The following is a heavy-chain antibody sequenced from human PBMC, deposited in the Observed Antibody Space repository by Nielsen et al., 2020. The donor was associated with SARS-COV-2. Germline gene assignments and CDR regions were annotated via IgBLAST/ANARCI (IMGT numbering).Heavy chain of an antibody. D-gene: IGHD5-24*01. Sequence: GGSLRLSCAASGLTFSSYSMNWVRQAPGKGLEWVSSISSSSSYIYYADSVKGRFTISRDNAKNSLYLQMNSLRAEDTAVYYCARVATMDGMDVWGQGTTVTVSS. CDR1: GLTFSSYS. J-gene: IGHJ6*02. CDR2: ISSSSSYI. CDR3: ARVATMDGMDV. V-gene: IGHV3-21*01.